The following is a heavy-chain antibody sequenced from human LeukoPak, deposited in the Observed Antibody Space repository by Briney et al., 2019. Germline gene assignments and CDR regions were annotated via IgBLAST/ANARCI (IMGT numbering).Heavy chain of an antibody. CDR2: IYYSGST. V-gene: IGHV4-59*01. J-gene: IGHJ4*02. Sequence: SETLSLTCTVSGGSISSYYWSWLRQPPGKGLEWIGYIYYSGSTNYNPFLKSRVTISVDTSKNQFSLKLSSVTAADTAVYYCARTPEREYSSGWYYFDYWGQGTLVTVSS. D-gene: IGHD6-19*01. CDR1: GGSISSYY. CDR3: ARTPEREYSSGWYYFDY.